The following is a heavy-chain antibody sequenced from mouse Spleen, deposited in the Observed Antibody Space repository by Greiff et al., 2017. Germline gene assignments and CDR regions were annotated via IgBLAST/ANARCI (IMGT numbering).Heavy chain of an antibody. CDR3: ARGDLISTVVADY. V-gene: IGHV1-80*01. Sequence: QVQLQQSGAELVKPGASVKISCKASGYAFSGYWMNWVKQRPGKGLEWIGQIYPGDGDTNYNGKFKGKATLTADKSSSTAYMQLSSLTSEDSAVYFCARGDLISTVVADYWGQGTTLTVSS. J-gene: IGHJ2*01. D-gene: IGHD1-1*01. CDR1: GYAFSGYW. CDR2: IYPGDGDT.